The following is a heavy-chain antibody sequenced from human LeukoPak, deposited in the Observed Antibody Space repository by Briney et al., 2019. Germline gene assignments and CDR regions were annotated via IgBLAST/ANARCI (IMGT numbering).Heavy chain of an antibody. CDR2: ISWNSGSI. CDR3: AKSEMATTPPAY. Sequence: GGSLRLSCAASGFTFDDYAMHWVRQAPGKGPEWVSGISWNSGSIGYADSVKGRFTISRDNAKNSLYLQMNSLRAEDTALYYCAKSEMATTPPAYWGQGTLVTVSS. V-gene: IGHV3-9*01. CDR1: GFTFDDYA. J-gene: IGHJ4*02. D-gene: IGHD5-24*01.